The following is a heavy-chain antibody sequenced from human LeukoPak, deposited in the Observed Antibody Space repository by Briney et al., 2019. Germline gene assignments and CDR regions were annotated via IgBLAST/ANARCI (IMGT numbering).Heavy chain of an antibody. CDR1: GFTFSSYA. CDR3: ARGFTRAAEYYYGMDV. D-gene: IGHD6-13*01. V-gene: IGHV3-30-3*01. CDR2: ISYDGSNK. Sequence: GGSLRLSCAASGFTFSSYAMHWVRQAPGEGLEWVAVISYDGSNKYYADSVKGRFTISRDNSKNTLYLQMNSLRAEDTAVYYCARGFTRAAEYYYGMDVWGQGTTVTVSS. J-gene: IGHJ6*02.